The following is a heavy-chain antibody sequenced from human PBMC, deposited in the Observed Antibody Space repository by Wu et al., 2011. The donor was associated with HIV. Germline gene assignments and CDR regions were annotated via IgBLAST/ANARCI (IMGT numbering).Heavy chain of an antibody. V-gene: IGHV1-69*01. D-gene: IGHD3-22*01. CDR3: TRLSYYGDSGYYYFDD. Sequence: QVQLVQSGAEVKKPGASVKVSCRASGYTFTGYYIHWVRQAPGQGLEWMGGIIPLLGTANYPQKFQDRVTITTDESTNTAYMELSSLRWEDTAVFYCTRLSYYGDSGYYYFDDWGQGTLVTVSS. J-gene: IGHJ4*02. CDR2: IIPLLGTA. CDR1: GYTFTGYY.